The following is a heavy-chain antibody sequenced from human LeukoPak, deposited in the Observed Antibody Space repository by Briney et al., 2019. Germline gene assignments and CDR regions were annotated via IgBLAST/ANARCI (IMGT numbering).Heavy chain of an antibody. Sequence: GGSLRLSCAASGFTFSSYGMHWVRQAPGKGLEWVAVISYDGSNKYYADSVKGRFTISRDNSKNTLYLQMNSLRAEDTAVYYCATTNYDSSRFTKSRAFDIWGQGTMVTVSS. D-gene: IGHD3-22*01. CDR1: GFTFSSYG. J-gene: IGHJ3*02. CDR2: ISYDGSNK. V-gene: IGHV3-30*03. CDR3: ATTNYDSSRFTKSRAFDI.